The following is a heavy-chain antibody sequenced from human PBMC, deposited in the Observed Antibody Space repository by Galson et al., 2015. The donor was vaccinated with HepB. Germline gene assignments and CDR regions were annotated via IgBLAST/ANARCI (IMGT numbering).Heavy chain of an antibody. J-gene: IGHJ3*02. CDR3: VKALIVGATWSGAFDI. D-gene: IGHD1-26*01. V-gene: IGHV3-64D*06. Sequence: SLRLSCAASGFTFSSYAMHWVRQAPGKGLEYVSAISSNGGSTYYADSVKGRFTISRDNSKNTLYLQMSSLRAEDTAVYYCVKALIVGATWSGAFDIWGQGTMVTVSS. CDR1: GFTFSSYA. CDR2: ISSNGGST.